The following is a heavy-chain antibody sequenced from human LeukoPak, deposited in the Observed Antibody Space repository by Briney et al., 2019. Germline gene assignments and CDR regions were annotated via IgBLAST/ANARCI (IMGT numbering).Heavy chain of an antibody. J-gene: IGHJ5*02. CDR1: GFTFSSYW. D-gene: IGHD3-10*01. CDR2: IKQDGSEK. CDR3: ATDLIHYYGSGAKT. V-gene: IGHV3-7*01. Sequence: GGSLRLSCAASGFTFSSYWMSWVRQAPGKGLEWVANIKQDGSEKYYVDSVKGRFTISRDNAKNSLYLQMNSLRAEDTAVYYCATDLIHYYGSGAKTWGQGTLVTVSS.